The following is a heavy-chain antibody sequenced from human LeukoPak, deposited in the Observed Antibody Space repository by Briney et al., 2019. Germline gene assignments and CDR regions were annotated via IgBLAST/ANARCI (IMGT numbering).Heavy chain of an antibody. D-gene: IGHD1-1*01. J-gene: IGHJ4*02. Sequence: SGTLSLTRTSSGDSLHGHYWSWLRPPPGKRLEWIGDINYKGSTNYNLALKSRVTISVDTSKNHLSLNLTSVLAADTAIYYCARRDTGWNDCDYWGQVILVTVSS. CDR2: INYKGST. V-gene: IGHV4-59*08. CDR3: ARRDTGWNDCDY. CDR1: GDSLHGHY.